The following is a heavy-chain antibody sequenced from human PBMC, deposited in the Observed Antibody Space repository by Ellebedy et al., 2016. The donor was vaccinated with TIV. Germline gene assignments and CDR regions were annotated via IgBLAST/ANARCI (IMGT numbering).Heavy chain of an antibody. CDR2: INHSGST. CDR3: GQQPDY. D-gene: IGHD5-18*01. Sequence: SETLSLTXAVYGGSFSGYYWSWIRQPPGKGLEWIGEINHSGSTNYNPSLKSRVTISVDTSKNQFSLKLSSVTAADTAVYYCGQQPDYWGQGTLVTVSS. CDR1: GGSFSGYY. V-gene: IGHV4-34*01. J-gene: IGHJ4*02.